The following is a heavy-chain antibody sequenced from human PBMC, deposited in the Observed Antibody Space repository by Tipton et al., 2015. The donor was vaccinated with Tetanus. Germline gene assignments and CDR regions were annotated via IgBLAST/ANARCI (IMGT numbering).Heavy chain of an antibody. Sequence: TLSLTCTVSGGSIRSDNYYWNWIRQPPGKGLEWLAYISNSGSSNSNYPLKSRITVSQDTSKNQFSLRLTSVTAADTATYYCARWIGVIPVTGNDAFDVWGPGAMVTVSS. D-gene: IGHD3-16*01. J-gene: IGHJ3*01. CDR1: GGSIRSDNYY. CDR2: ISNSGSS. CDR3: ARWIGVIPVTGNDAFDV. V-gene: IGHV4-61*01.